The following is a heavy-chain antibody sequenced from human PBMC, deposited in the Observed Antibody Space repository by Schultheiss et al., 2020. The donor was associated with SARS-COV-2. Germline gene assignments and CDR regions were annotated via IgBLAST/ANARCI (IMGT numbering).Heavy chain of an antibody. D-gene: IGHD5-18*01. CDR2: IYSGGST. CDR1: GFTVSSNY. V-gene: IGHV3-66*01. Sequence: GESLKISCAASGFTVSSNYMSWVRQAPGKGLEWVSVIYSGGSTYYADSVKGRFTISRDNSKNTLYLQMNSLRAEDTAVYYCAKNVDTAMVTLYYFDYWGQGTLVTVSS. J-gene: IGHJ4*02. CDR3: AKNVDTAMVTLYYFDY.